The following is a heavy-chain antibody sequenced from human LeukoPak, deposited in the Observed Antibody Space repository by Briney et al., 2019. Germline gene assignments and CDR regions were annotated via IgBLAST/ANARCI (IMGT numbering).Heavy chain of an antibody. CDR1: GGSFSGYY. J-gene: IGHJ4*02. V-gene: IGHV4-34*01. D-gene: IGHD3-22*01. CDR3: ASLYYYDSSGYYLFDY. Sequence: SETLSLTCAVYGGSFSGYYWSWIRQPPGKGLEWIGEINHSGSTNYNPSLKSRVTISVDTSKNQFSLKLSSVTAADTAVYYCASLYYYDSSGYYLFDYWGLGTLVTVSS. CDR2: INHSGST.